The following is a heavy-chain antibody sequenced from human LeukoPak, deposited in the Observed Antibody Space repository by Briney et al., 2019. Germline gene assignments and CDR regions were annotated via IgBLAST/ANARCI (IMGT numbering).Heavy chain of an antibody. CDR1: GGTFSSYA. CDR2: IIPILGIA. J-gene: IGHJ4*02. Sequence: EASVKVSCKASGGTFSSYAVSWVRQAPGQGPEWMGRIIPILGIASYAQKFQGRVTITADKSTNTAYMELSSLRSEDTAVYYCARSSVVFGRASTFFDYWGQGTLVTVSS. CDR3: ARSSVVFGRASTFFDY. V-gene: IGHV1-69*04. D-gene: IGHD3-3*01.